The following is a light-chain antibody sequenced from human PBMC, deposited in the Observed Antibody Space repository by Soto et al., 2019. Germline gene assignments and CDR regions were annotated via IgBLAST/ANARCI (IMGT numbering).Light chain of an antibody. CDR3: AAWDDSLKV. CDR2: RNN. CDR1: SSNIGSNY. Sequence: QSVLTPPPSGSGTPGQRVTISCSGSSSNIGSNYVYWYQQLPGTAPKLLIYRNNQRPSGVPDRFPGSKSGTSASLAISGLRSEDEADYYCAAWDDSLKVFGTGTKVTVL. V-gene: IGLV1-47*01. J-gene: IGLJ1*01.